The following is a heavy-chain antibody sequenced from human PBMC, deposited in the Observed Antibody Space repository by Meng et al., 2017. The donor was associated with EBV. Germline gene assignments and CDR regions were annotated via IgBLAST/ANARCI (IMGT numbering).Heavy chain of an antibody. J-gene: IGHJ5*02. CDR3: ARDLSGRFDP. CDR1: GLTFSGYG. CDR2: LPSDGANT. D-gene: IGHD1-26*01. V-gene: IGHV3-30*03. Sequence: QVQLAELGGGVVQHGSSLRLYWAASGLTFSGYGMFWVRQAPGKGPEWVAILPSDGANTYYSDSVKGRFTISRDNSKKTLYLQMNSLRAEDTAVYYCARDLSGRFDPWGQGTLVTVSS.